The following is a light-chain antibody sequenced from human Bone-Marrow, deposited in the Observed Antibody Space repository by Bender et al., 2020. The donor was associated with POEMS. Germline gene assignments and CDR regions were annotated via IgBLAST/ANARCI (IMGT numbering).Light chain of an antibody. CDR2: SSH. J-gene: IGLJ3*02. Sequence: QSVLTQPPSASGTPGQRVTISCSGGSSNIGAHAVNWYQHLPGTAPKLLIYSSHRRPSEVPDRFSASRSGTSASLAISGLKSEDEADYYCAVWDDRLNGWVFGGGTKLTVL. V-gene: IGLV1-44*01. CDR3: AVWDDRLNGWV. CDR1: SSNIGAHA.